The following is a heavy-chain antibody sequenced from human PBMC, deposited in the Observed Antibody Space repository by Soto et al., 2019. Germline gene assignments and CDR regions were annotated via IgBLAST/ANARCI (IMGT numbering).Heavy chain of an antibody. Sequence: QVQLQESGPGLVKPSQTLSLTCTVSGGSIKSGDYYWTWIRQPPGKGLEWIGYIYHSGSTYSNPSLKSRVAISVDTSKNQFSLNVTSMTAAATAVYYCARAAEGGDYDHFNSWGQVALVTVSS. V-gene: IGHV4-30-4*01. CDR2: IYHSGST. CDR1: GGSIKSGDYY. J-gene: IGHJ4*02. D-gene: IGHD4-17*01. CDR3: ARAAEGGDYDHFNS.